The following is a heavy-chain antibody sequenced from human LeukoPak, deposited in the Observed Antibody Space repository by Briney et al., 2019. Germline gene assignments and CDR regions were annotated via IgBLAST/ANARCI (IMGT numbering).Heavy chain of an antibody. D-gene: IGHD2-2*01. V-gene: IGHV4-59*01. CDR2: IYYSGST. Sequence: PSETLSLTCTVSGGSISSYYWSWIRQPPGRGLEWIGYIYYSGSTNYNPSLKSRVTISVGTSKNQFSLKLSSVTAADTAVYYCARARFTSCFDDWGQGTLVTVSS. CDR3: ARARFTSCFDD. CDR1: GGSISSYY. J-gene: IGHJ4*02.